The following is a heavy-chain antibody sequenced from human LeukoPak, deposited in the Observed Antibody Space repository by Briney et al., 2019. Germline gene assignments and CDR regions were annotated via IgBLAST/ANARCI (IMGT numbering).Heavy chain of an antibody. CDR2: ISSSRSYI. CDR3: AREGTMIASEGVDY. Sequence: GGSLRLSCAASGFTFSSYSMNWVRQAPGKGLEWVSSISSSRSYIYYADSVKGRFTISRDNAKNSLYLQMNSLRAEDTAVYYCAREGTMIASEGVDYWGQGTLVTVSS. CDR1: GFTFSSYS. J-gene: IGHJ4*02. V-gene: IGHV3-21*01. D-gene: IGHD3-22*01.